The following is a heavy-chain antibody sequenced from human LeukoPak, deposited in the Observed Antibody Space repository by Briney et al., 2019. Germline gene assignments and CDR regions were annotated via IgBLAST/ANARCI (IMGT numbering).Heavy chain of an antibody. CDR3: AREHYGGTTWDWYFDL. J-gene: IGHJ2*01. D-gene: IGHD4-23*01. V-gene: IGHV3-30-3*01. CDR2: IQHDGGRT. CDR1: GLIFSTYT. Sequence: GGSLRLSCAPPGLIFSTYTMNWGRQAPGKGLERVAGIQHDGGRTYYADSVRGRFTISRDNSKNTLYLEMNSLTPEDTALYYCAREHYGGTTWDWYFDLWGRGSLVTVSS.